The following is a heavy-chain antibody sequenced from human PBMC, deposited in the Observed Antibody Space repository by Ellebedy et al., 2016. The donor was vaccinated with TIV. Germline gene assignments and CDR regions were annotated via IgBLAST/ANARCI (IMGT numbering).Heavy chain of an antibody. CDR3: ARDSGSGAFDI. V-gene: IGHV3-7*01. J-gene: IGHJ3*02. CDR2: INPDGSAE. CDR1: GFIISGDW. Sequence: PGGSLRLSCAASGFIISGDWMSWVRQAPGKGLEWVAHINPDGSAEYYVDSVKGRFTISRDNAKNSLHLQMNGLRAEDTAVYYWARDSGSGAFDIWGQGTLVTVSS. D-gene: IGHD3-10*01.